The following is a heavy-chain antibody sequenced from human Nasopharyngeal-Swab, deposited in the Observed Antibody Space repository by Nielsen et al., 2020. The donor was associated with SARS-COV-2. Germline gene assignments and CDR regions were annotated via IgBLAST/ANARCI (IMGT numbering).Heavy chain of an antibody. V-gene: IGHV3-23*01. Sequence: GESLKISCAAAGFTFGNYGMTWVRQPPGKGLEWVSAISGGGGGTYYADSVKGRFTISRDNSKRTLYLQMNSLRAEDTAAYYCAKEESSYDFWSGYVTNYYYNGMDVWGQGTTVTVSS. CDR1: GFTFGNYG. CDR2: ISGGGGGT. J-gene: IGHJ6*02. CDR3: AKEESSYDFWSGYVTNYYYNGMDV. D-gene: IGHD3-3*01.